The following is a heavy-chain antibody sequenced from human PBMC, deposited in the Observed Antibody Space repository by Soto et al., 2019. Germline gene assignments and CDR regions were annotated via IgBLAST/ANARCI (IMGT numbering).Heavy chain of an antibody. CDR1: GYSFTSYW. V-gene: IGHV5-51*01. CDR2: IYPGDSDT. Sequence: PGDSLKISCKGSGYSFTSYWIGWVRQMPGKGLEWMGIIYPGDSDTRYSPSFQGQVTISADKSISTAYLQWSSLKASDTAMYYCARLSGGYSYGSSFDYWGQGTLVTVSS. D-gene: IGHD5-18*01. CDR3: ARLSGGYSYGSSFDY. J-gene: IGHJ4*02.